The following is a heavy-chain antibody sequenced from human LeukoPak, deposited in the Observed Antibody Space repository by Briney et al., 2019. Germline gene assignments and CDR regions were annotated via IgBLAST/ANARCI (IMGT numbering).Heavy chain of an antibody. CDR2: ISGSGGTT. D-gene: IGHD2-2*01. J-gene: IGHJ5*02. CDR1: GFTFSNYA. V-gene: IGHV3-23*01. Sequence: GGSLRLSCGASGFTFSNYAMSWVRQAPGKGLEWVSAISGSGGTTYYADSVKGRFIISRDNSKNTLYLQMNSLRAEDTAVYYCAKAGYCSSTSCYGFDPWGQGTLVTVS. CDR3: AKAGYCSSTSCYGFDP.